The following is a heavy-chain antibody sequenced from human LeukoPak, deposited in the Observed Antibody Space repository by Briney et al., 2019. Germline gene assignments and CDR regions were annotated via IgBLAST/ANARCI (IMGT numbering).Heavy chain of an antibody. CDR1: GFTFSSYS. J-gene: IGHJ4*02. CDR3: AKLGYGSGWLDY. V-gene: IGHV3-23*01. Sequence: GGSLRLSCAASGFTFSSYSMNWVRQAPGKGLEWVSAISGSGGSTYYADSVKGRFTISRDNSKNTLYLQMNSLRAEDTAVYYCAKLGYGSGWLDYWGQGTLVTVSS. CDR2: ISGSGGST. D-gene: IGHD6-19*01.